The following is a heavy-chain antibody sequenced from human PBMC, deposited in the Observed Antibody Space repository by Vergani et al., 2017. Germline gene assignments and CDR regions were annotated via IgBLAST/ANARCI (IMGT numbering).Heavy chain of an antibody. D-gene: IGHD3-16*01. Sequence: QVQLVQSGAEVKKPGASVKVSCKASGYTFTSYGISWVRQAPGQGLEWMGWISAYNGNTNYAQKLQGRVTMTTDTSTSTAYMELSRLRSDDTAVYYCARDRVGGPYYYYYYMDVWGKGTTVTVSS. CDR3: ARDRVGGPYYYYYYMDV. J-gene: IGHJ6*03. CDR2: ISAYNGNT. CDR1: GYTFTSYG. V-gene: IGHV1-18*01.